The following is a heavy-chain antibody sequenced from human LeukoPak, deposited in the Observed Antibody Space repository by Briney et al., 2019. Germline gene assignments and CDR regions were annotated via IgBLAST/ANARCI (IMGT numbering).Heavy chain of an antibody. Sequence: ASVKVPCKVSGYTLTELSMHWVRQAPGKGLEWMGGFDPEDGGTIYAQKFQGRVTMTEDTSTDTAYMELSSLRSEDTAVYYCATDHPVAVAGTYDYWGQGTLVTVSS. J-gene: IGHJ4*02. CDR3: ATDHPVAVAGTYDY. CDR2: FDPEDGGT. D-gene: IGHD6-19*01. V-gene: IGHV1-24*01. CDR1: GYTLTELS.